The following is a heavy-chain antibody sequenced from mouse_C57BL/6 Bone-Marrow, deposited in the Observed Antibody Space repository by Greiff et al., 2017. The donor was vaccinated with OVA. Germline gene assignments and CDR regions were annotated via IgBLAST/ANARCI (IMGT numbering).Heavy chain of an antibody. V-gene: IGHV14-1*01. CDR3: ARGGYYYGSGDVDV. CDR1: GFNIKDYY. CDR2: IGPEDGDT. D-gene: IGHD1-1*01. Sequence: VQLQQSGAELVRPGASVKLSCTASGFNIKDYYMHWVKQRPEQGLEWIGRIGPEDGDTEYAPKFQGKATMTADTSSNTAYLQLSSLTSEDTAVYYCARGGYYYGSGDVDVWGTGTTVTVSS. J-gene: IGHJ1*03.